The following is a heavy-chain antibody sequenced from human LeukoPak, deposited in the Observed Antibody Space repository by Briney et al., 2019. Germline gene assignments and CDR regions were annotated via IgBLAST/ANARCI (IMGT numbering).Heavy chain of an antibody. CDR2: ISGGGGST. CDR1: GFTFSSYA. J-gene: IGHJ4*02. CDR3: AKEWCYYDSSGYRQFDY. Sequence: TGGSLRLSCAASGFTFSSYAMSWVRQAPGKGLEWVSAISGGGGSTYYADSVKGRFTISRDNSKNTLYLQMNSLRAEDTDVYYCAKEWCYYDSSGYRQFDYWGQGTLVTVSS. V-gene: IGHV3-23*01. D-gene: IGHD3-22*01.